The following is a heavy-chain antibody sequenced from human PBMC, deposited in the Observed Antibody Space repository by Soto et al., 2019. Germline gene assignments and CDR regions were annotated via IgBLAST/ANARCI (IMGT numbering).Heavy chain of an antibody. CDR2: IVPIYRTA. CDR3: ARDSGAKLSSS. J-gene: IGHJ4*02. D-gene: IGHD6-13*01. V-gene: IGHV1-69*13. CDR1: GGTFSSYR. Sequence: SVKVSCKASGGTFSSYRFNWVRQARGQGLEWLGGIVPIYRTADYAQKFQGRVTITADESTRTVYLELSSLKSQDTALYYCARDSGAKLSSSWGQGTLVTVSS.